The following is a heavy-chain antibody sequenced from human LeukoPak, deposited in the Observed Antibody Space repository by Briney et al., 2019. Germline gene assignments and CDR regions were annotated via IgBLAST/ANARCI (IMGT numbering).Heavy chain of an antibody. Sequence: GRSLRLSCAASGFTFSGYAMHWVRQAPGKGLEWVAVISYDGSNKYYADSVKGRFTISRDNSKNTLYLQMNSLRAEDTAVYYCARDTDGDYEYYFDYWGQGTLVTVSS. D-gene: IGHD4-17*01. CDR3: ARDTDGDYEYYFDY. CDR2: ISYDGSNK. V-gene: IGHV3-30-3*01. J-gene: IGHJ4*02. CDR1: GFTFSGYA.